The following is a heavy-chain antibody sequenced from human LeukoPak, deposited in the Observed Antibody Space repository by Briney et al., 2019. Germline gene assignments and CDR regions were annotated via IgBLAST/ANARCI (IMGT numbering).Heavy chain of an antibody. V-gene: IGHV4-34*01. CDR1: GGSFSGYY. CDR2: INHSGST. J-gene: IGHJ4*02. Sequence: SETLSLTCAVYGGSFSGYYWSWIRQPPEKGLEWIGEINHSGSTNYNPSLKSRVTISVDTSKNQFSLKLTSVTAADTAVYFCARGPYGSGSYYWGQGTLVTVSS. CDR3: ARGPYGSGSYY. D-gene: IGHD3-10*01.